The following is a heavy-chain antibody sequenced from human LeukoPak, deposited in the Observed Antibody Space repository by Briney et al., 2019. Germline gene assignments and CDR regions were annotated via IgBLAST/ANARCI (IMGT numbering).Heavy chain of an antibody. J-gene: IGHJ4*02. CDR3: ARDPEQWLTDY. CDR2: IDWNGGNT. CDR1: GFTFDDYG. D-gene: IGHD6-19*01. Sequence: PGGSLRLYCAASGFTFDDYGMSWVRQAPGKGLEWVSGIDWNGGNTGYADSVKGRFTISRDNAKNSLYLQMNSLRAEDTALYYCARDPEQWLTDYWGQGTLVTVSS. V-gene: IGHV3-20*04.